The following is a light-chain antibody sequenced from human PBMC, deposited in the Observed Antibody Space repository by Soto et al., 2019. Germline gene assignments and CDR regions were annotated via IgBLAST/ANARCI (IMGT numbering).Light chain of an antibody. Sequence: DIQMTQSPSSLSASVGDRVTITCRASQGIRNYLAWYQHKPGKGPKLLIYAASTLQSGVPSRFSGSGSGTDFTLTISSLQPEDVATYYCQKYNSAPRTFGQGTKVEIK. CDR1: QGIRNY. CDR2: AAS. J-gene: IGKJ1*01. CDR3: QKYNSAPRT. V-gene: IGKV1-27*01.